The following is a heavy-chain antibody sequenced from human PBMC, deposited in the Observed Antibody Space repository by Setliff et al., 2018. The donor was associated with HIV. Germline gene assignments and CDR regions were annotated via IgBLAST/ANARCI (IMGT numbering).Heavy chain of an antibody. D-gene: IGHD3-10*01. J-gene: IGHJ3*02. CDR3: AGPRGDEAFDI. Sequence: ASVKVSCKASGGTYNTYAINWVRQAPGQGLEWMGQVITILDITSYAQKFQGRVTITADESTNTMYMELSSLRSDDTAVYYCAGPRGDEAFDIWGQGTMVTVS. V-gene: IGHV1-69*10. CDR2: VITILDIT. CDR1: GGTYNTYA.